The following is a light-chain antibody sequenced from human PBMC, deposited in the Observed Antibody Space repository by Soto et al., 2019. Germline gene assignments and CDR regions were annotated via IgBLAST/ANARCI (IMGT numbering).Light chain of an antibody. Sequence: QSALTQPASVSWSPVQSVTISCTGSNSDIGDYDYVSWYQHHPGKSPKLMIHEVTNRSSGVSNRFSGSTSGNTAFLHISGLQAEDEADYYCSSYTSSSTRVFGGGTKVTVL. CDR3: SSYTSSSTRV. J-gene: IGLJ3*02. V-gene: IGLV2-14*01. CDR2: EVT. CDR1: NSDIGDYDY.